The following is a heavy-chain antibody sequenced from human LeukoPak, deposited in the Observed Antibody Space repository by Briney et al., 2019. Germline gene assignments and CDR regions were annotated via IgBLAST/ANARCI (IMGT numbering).Heavy chain of an antibody. CDR1: GGSFSGYY. CDR3: ARDSSNGMDV. CDR2: INHSGST. D-gene: IGHD6-19*01. J-gene: IGHJ6*02. Sequence: PSETLSLTCAVYGGSFSGYYWSWIRQPPGKGLEWIGEINHSGSTNYNPSLKSRVTISVDTSKNQFSLKLSSVTAADTAVYYCARDSSNGMDVWGQGTTVTVSS. V-gene: IGHV4-34*01.